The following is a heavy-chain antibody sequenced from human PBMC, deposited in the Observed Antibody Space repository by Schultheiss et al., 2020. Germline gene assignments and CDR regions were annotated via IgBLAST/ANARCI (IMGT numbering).Heavy chain of an antibody. J-gene: IGHJ3*02. D-gene: IGHD3-16*01. CDR1: GFTFSSYA. Sequence: GGSLRLSCAASGFTFSSYAMSWVRQAPGKGLEWVSAISGSGGSTYYADSVKGRFTISRDNAKNSLYLQMNSLRAEDTALYYCAKVYWGGAFDIWGQGTMVTVSS. CDR2: ISGSGGST. CDR3: AKVYWGGAFDI. V-gene: IGHV3-23*01.